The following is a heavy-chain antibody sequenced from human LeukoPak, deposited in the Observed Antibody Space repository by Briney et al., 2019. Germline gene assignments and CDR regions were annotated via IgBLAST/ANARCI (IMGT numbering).Heavy chain of an antibody. J-gene: IGHJ5*02. D-gene: IGHD3-10*01. Sequence: SQTLSLTCTVSGGSISSGGYYRSWIRQHPGKGLEWIGYIYYSGSTYYNPSLKSRVTISVDTSKNQFSLKLSSVTAADTAVYYCARENSMVRGVISLNWFDPWGQGTLVTVSS. V-gene: IGHV4-31*03. CDR3: ARENSMVRGVISLNWFDP. CDR2: IYYSGST. CDR1: GGSISSGGYY.